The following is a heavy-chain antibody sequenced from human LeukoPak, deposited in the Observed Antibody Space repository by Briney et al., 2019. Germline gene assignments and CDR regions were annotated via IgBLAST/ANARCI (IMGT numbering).Heavy chain of an antibody. CDR3: ASEPEYYGLGSPFHY. V-gene: IGHV1-24*01. D-gene: IGHD3-10*01. Sequence: GASVKVSCKVSGYTLTELSMHWVRQAPGKGREWMGGFDPEDGQTSYAQKFQGGVTMTEDTSTNTAYMELSSLRSEDTAVYYCASEPEYYGLGSPFHYWGQGTLVTVSS. CDR1: GYTLTELS. CDR2: FDPEDGQT. J-gene: IGHJ4*02.